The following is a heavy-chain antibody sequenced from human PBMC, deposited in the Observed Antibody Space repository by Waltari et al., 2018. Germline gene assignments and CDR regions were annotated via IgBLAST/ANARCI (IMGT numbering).Heavy chain of an antibody. D-gene: IGHD3-3*01. J-gene: IGHJ6*03. V-gene: IGHV3-53*01. CDR1: GFTVSHNY. CDR2: IYTVGST. Sequence: EVQLVESGGGLIQPGGSLRLSCAVSGFTVSHNYMRWVRQAPGKGLEWVSVIYTVGSTFYADSVRGRFTISRDNSMNTLFLQMNSLRGEDTAVYYCARGHTISGGDYMDVWGKGTTVIVSS. CDR3: ARGHTISGGDYMDV.